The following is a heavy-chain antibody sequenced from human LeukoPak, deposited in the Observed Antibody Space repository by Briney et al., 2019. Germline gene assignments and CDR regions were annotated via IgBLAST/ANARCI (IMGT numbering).Heavy chain of an antibody. CDR3: TTDPNKHYYGSGSYI. Sequence: PGGSLRLSCTGSGFTFNYAWMSWVRQAPGRXXXXXXXXXSKTDGGTTXXXXPXXXRXXISRDXXKDTLYLQMNCLKSEDTAVXYCTTDPNKHYYGSGSYIWGQGTLVTVSS. CDR2: XXSKTDGGTT. J-gene: IGHJ4*02. CDR1: GFTFNYAW. V-gene: IGHV3-15*01. D-gene: IGHD3-10*01.